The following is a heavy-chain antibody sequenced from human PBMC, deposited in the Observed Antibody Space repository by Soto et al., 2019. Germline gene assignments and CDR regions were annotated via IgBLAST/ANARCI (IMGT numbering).Heavy chain of an antibody. CDR3: AKARQAQSHYYYGMDV. Sequence: SCKASGYPFTGPYIYWVRQAPGKGLEWVSGISGTGYGTYYADSVKGRFTISRDSSNNTLYLQMNSLRGEDTAIYYCAKARQAQSHYYYGMDVWGQGTPVTV. D-gene: IGHD6-19*01. CDR2: ISGTGYGT. CDR1: GYPFTGPY. V-gene: IGHV3-23*01. J-gene: IGHJ6*02.